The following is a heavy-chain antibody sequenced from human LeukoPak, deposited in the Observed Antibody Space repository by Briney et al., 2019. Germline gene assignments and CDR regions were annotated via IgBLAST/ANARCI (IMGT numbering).Heavy chain of an antibody. CDR1: GFTVSSNY. D-gene: IGHD5-24*01. V-gene: IGHV3-66*01. CDR3: ARELEGYCDY. Sequence: QAGGSLRLSCAASGFTVSSNYMSWVRQAPGKGLEWVSVIYSGGSTYYADSVKGRFTISRDNSKNTLYLQMYSLRAEDTAVYYCARELEGYCDYWGQGTLVTVSS. CDR2: IYSGGST. J-gene: IGHJ4*02.